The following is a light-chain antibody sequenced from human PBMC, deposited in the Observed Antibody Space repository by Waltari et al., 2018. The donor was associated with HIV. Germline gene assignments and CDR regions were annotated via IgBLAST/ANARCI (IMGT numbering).Light chain of an antibody. J-gene: IGKJ1*01. Sequence: EIVLTQSPDSLSVSPGEKAILSCRASQSVYNNLAWYQQTPGQGLKLLMYGAFTRATGVPARFSGGGSGTDFTLTIDSLQSADFAIYYCHQYNDYPPWTFGQGTKVEI. V-gene: IGKV3-15*01. CDR1: QSVYNN. CDR3: HQYNDYPPWT. CDR2: GAF.